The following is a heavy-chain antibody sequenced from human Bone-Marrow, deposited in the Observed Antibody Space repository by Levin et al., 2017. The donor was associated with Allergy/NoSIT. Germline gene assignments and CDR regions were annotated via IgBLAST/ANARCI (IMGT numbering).Heavy chain of an antibody. J-gene: IGHJ4*02. D-gene: IGHD3-22*01. CDR3: ARQVPNYYSGSGYYFDY. CDR1: GFTFTNFE. Sequence: GGSLRLSCEASGFTFTNFEMNWVRQAPGRGLEWISYINLRGSTMYYADSVRGRFSISRDNAKNSLFLRMDSLTAEDTAVYYCARQVPNYYSGSGYYFDYWGQGTLVTVYS. CDR2: INLRGSTM. V-gene: IGHV3-48*03.